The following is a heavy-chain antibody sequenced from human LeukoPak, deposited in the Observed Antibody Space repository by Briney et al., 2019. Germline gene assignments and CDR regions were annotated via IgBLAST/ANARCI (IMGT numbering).Heavy chain of an antibody. D-gene: IGHD7-27*01. CDR3: ARWGPSNDY. V-gene: IGHV3-7*01. CDR1: GFTFSSYW. J-gene: IGHJ4*02. Sequence: GGSLRLSCAASGFTFSSYWMSWVRQAPGKGLEWVSNIKQDGSEKYDVDAVKGRSTISRDNAKNSLYLQMDSLRAEETAGYYCARWGPSNDYWGQGTLVTVSS. CDR2: IKQDGSEK.